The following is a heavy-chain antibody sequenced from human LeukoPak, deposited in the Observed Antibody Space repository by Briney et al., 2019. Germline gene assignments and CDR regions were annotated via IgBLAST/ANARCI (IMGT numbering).Heavy chain of an antibody. D-gene: IGHD3-10*01. V-gene: IGHV4-34*01. CDR1: GGSFSGYY. CDR3: ARGYGSGSQYNWFDP. CDR2: INHSGST. J-gene: IGHJ5*02. Sequence: SETLSLTCAVYGGSFSGYYWSWIRQPPGKGLEWIGEINHSGSTNYSPSLKSRVTISIDTSKNQFSLKLSSVTAADTAVYYCARGYGSGSQYNWFDPWGQGTLVTVSP.